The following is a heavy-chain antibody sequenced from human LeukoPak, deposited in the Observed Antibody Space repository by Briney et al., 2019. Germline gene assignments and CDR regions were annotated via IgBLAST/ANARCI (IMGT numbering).Heavy chain of an antibody. CDR2: IWYGGTNK. CDR3: ARGPHPIILTGPTDF. V-gene: IGHV3-33*01. CDR1: GFTFSNYG. J-gene: IGHJ4*02. D-gene: IGHD3-9*01. Sequence: PGGSLRHSCAASGFTFSNYGMHWVRQAPGKGVEWVAVIWYGGTNKYYADSVKGRFTISRDNSKNTLYLQMNSLRAEDTAVYYCARGPHPIILTGPTDFWGQGTLVTVSS.